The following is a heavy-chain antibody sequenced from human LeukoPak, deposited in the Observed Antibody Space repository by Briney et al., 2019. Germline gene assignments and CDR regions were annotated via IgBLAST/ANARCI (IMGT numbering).Heavy chain of an antibody. CDR3: AKLGSPRAY. D-gene: IGHD7-27*01. CDR2: IYYFGST. V-gene: IGHV4-59*01. Sequence: SETLSLTCTVSGGSIDTYYWSWIRQPPGKGLEWIGYIYYFGSTDYDPSLKSRVTISVDTSKNQFSLSLRSVTAADTAAYYCAKLGSPRAYWGQGILVRVSS. CDR1: GGSIDTYY. J-gene: IGHJ4*02.